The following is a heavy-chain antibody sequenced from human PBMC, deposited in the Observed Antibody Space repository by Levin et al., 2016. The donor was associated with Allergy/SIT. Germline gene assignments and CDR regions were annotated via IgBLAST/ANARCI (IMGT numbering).Heavy chain of an antibody. Sequence: GESLKISCAASGDTFRSYAITWVRQAPGKGLEWVSSISDEGDTYYAESVKGRFTISRDNSKNTVYLQMHSLRAEDTAVYYCAKEAYWKPYFYHGLDVWGQGTTVTVSS. J-gene: IGHJ6*02. CDR3: AKEAYWKPYFYHGLDV. CDR2: ISDEGDT. D-gene: IGHD1-1*01. CDR1: GDTFRSYA. V-gene: IGHV3-23*01.